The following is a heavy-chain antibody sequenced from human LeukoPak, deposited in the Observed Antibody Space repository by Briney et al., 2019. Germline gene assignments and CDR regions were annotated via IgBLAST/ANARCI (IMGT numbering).Heavy chain of an antibody. CDR3: ARTQGDYGDYDYLVGWFDP. Sequence: PSETLSLTCTVSGGSISSYYWSWIRQPAGKGLEWIGRIYTSGSTNYNPSLKSRVTISVDTSKNQFSLKLSSVTAADTAVYYCARTQGDYGDYDYLVGWFDPWGQGTLVTVSS. CDR2: IYTSGST. V-gene: IGHV4-4*07. CDR1: GGSISSYY. D-gene: IGHD4-17*01. J-gene: IGHJ5*02.